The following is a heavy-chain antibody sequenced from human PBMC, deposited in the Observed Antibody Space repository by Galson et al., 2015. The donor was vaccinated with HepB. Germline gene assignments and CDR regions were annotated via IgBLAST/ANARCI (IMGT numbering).Heavy chain of an antibody. D-gene: IGHD2-21*02. CDR3: ARGNNPSGSVAAIGV. V-gene: IGHV1-2*04. CDR2: INPNSGGT. Sequence: SVKVSCKASGYTFTGYYMHWVRQAPGQGLEWMGWINPNSGGTNYAQKFQGWVTMTRDTSISTAYMELSRLRSDDTAVYYCARGNNPSGSVAAIGVWGQGTTVTVSS. CDR1: GYTFTGYY. J-gene: IGHJ6*02.